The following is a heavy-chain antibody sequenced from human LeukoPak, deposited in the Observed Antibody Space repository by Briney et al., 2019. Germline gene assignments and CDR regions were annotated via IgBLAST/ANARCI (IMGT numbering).Heavy chain of an antibody. J-gene: IGHJ4*02. Sequence: GGSLRLSCAASGFTFSGYSMNWVRQAPGKGLEWVSYISSSSSTIYYADSVKGRFTISRDNAKNSLYLQMSSLRTEDTAFYYCAKGLYFGELLSPLDYWGQGTLVTVSS. CDR1: GFTFSGYS. CDR2: ISSSSSTI. V-gene: IGHV3-48*04. D-gene: IGHD3-10*01. CDR3: AKGLYFGELLSPLDY.